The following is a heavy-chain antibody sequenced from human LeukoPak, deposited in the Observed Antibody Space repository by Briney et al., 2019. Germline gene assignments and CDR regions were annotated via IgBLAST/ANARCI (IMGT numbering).Heavy chain of an antibody. D-gene: IGHD1-26*01. Sequence: GSSVKVSCKASGGTFSSYAISWVRQAPGQGLEWMGGIIPIFGTANYAQKFQGRVTITTDESTSTAYMELSSLRSEDTAVYYCAREILQMGATNLDYWGQGTLITVSS. CDR2: IIPIFGTA. J-gene: IGHJ4*02. CDR3: AREILQMGATNLDY. CDR1: GGTFSSYA. V-gene: IGHV1-69*05.